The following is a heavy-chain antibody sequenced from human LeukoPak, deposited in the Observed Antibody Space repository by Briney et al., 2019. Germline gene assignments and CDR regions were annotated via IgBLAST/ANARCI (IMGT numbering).Heavy chain of an antibody. CDR1: GGSISSSNW. Sequence: SETLSLTCAVSGGSISSSNWWSWVRQPPGKGLEWIEEIYHSGSTNYNPSLKSRVTISVDKSKNQFSLKLSSVTAADTAVYYCARLSIAAAEYYFDYWGQGTLVTVSS. CDR3: ARLSIAAAEYYFDY. CDR2: IYHSGST. D-gene: IGHD6-13*01. J-gene: IGHJ4*02. V-gene: IGHV4-4*02.